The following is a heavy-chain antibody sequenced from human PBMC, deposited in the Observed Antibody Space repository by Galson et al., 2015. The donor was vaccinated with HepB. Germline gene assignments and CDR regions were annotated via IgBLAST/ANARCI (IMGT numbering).Heavy chain of an antibody. V-gene: IGHV1-18*01. J-gene: IGHJ4*02. CDR2: ISGYNGST. CDR3: ARGRGSGWSFDY. D-gene: IGHD6-19*01. CDR1: GYTFSSYR. Sequence: SVKASCKASGYTFSSYRISWVRQAPGQGLEWMGWISGYNGSTKYAQKFQGRVTMTTDTSTTTTYMEVTSLRSDDTAVYYCARGRGSGWSFDYWGQGTLVTVSS.